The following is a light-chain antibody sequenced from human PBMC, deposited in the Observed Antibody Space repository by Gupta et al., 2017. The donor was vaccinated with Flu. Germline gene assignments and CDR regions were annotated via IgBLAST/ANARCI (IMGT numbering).Light chain of an antibody. CDR3: QLYHISTQNLWV. CDR1: DLGTKS. Sequence: SVLTQRPSVSVAPGQTARTTCGGDDLGTKSVHWYQQKPGQAPVLLLYDDSNRPSGTPARFSGSNSEDTATLTITEVEAGDEAEFYCQLYHISTQNLWVFGGGTKLTVL. V-gene: IGLV3-21*02. CDR2: DDS. J-gene: IGLJ3*02.